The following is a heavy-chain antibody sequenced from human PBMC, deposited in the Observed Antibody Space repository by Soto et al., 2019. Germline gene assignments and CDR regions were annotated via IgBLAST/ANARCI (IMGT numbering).Heavy chain of an antibody. Sequence: QAPGKGLEWVSSISSSSSYIYYADSVKGRFTISRYNAKNSLYLRMSSLRGEDMAVFFCVSKWTAMALLDEVVDIWGQGTMGSVSS. CDR3: VSKWTAMALLDEVVDI. J-gene: IGHJ3*02. CDR2: ISSSSSYI. D-gene: IGHD5-18*01. V-gene: IGHV3-21*01.